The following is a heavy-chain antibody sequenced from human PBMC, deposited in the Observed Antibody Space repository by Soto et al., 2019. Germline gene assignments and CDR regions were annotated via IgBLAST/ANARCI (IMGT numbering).Heavy chain of an antibody. J-gene: IGHJ4*02. CDR2: IYYSGST. Sequence: SETLSLTCTVSGGSISSSSYYWGWIRQPPGKGLEWIGSIYYSGSTYYNPSLKSRVTISVDTSKNQFSLKLSSVTAADTAVYYCARLYRGSLGYWGQGTLVTVSS. D-gene: IGHD2-8*01. V-gene: IGHV4-39*01. CDR3: ARLYRGSLGY. CDR1: GGSISSSSYY.